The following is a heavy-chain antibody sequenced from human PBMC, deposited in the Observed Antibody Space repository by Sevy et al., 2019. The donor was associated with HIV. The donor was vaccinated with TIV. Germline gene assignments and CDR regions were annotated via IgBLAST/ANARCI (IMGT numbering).Heavy chain of an antibody. CDR3: ATGDILTGYSFDY. Sequence: ASVKVSCKVSGYTLTELSMHWVRQAPGKGLEWMGGFDPEDGETIYEQKFQGRVTMTEDTSTDTAYMELSSLRSEDTAVYYCATGDILTGYSFDYWGQGTLVTVSS. V-gene: IGHV1-24*01. D-gene: IGHD3-9*01. CDR2: FDPEDGET. CDR1: GYTLTELS. J-gene: IGHJ4*02.